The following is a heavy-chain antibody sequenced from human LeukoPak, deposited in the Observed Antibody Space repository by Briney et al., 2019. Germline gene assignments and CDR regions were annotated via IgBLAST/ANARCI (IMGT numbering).Heavy chain of an antibody. CDR2: VSNSGDYI. CDR3: ARANRVSLYYFDY. V-gene: IGHV3-21*06. J-gene: IGHJ4*02. D-gene: IGHD5/OR15-5a*01. Sequence: GVLRLSCAASGFSFSSYRMNWVRQAPGKGLEWVSSVSNSGDYIHYADSVKGRFTISRGHSKNSLYLQMNGLRAEDTAVYYCARANRVSLYYFDYWGQGTLVTVSS. CDR1: GFSFSSYR.